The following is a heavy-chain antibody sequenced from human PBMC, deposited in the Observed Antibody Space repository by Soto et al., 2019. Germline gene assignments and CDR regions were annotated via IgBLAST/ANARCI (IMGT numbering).Heavy chain of an antibody. CDR1: GFTFSSYW. CDR3: AKDLESSIAGYGVQPSHFDY. CDR2: INSDGSST. Sequence: GGSLRLSCAASGFTFSSYWMHWVRQAPGKGLVWVSRINSDGSSTTYADSVKGRFTISGDNSKNTVSSQMDSLRAEDTAVYYCAKDLESSIAGYGVQPSHFDYWGQGTLVTVSS. D-gene: IGHD2-8*01. J-gene: IGHJ4*02. V-gene: IGHV3-74*01.